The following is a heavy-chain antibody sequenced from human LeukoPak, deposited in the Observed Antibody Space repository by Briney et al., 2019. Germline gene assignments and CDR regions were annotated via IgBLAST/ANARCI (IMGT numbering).Heavy chain of an antibody. Sequence: PGGSLGFPCAASGITFGNNWMHWFGKGQGKGLVWISRINSDGGGAIYADSVKGRFTVSRDNAKNTLYLQMNSLRAEDTAVYYCARDVPHNWFDTWGQGTLVTVSS. CDR2: INSDGGGA. CDR1: GITFGNNW. V-gene: IGHV3-74*01. CDR3: ARDVPHNWFDT. J-gene: IGHJ5*02.